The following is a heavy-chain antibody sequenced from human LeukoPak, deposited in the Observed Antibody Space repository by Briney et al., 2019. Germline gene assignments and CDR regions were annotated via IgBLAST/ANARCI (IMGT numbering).Heavy chain of an antibody. CDR3: AKSYASGSFYDY. CDR1: GFSFSSHG. V-gene: IGHV3-23*01. CDR2: VSGSGGRT. Sequence: GGSLRLSCAASGFSFSSHGMSWVRQAPGKGLEWVSRVSGSGGRTYYADSVKGRFTISRDNSKNTLSLQMNNLRADDTAVYYCAKSYASGSFYDYWGQGTLVTVSS. D-gene: IGHD3-10*01. J-gene: IGHJ4*02.